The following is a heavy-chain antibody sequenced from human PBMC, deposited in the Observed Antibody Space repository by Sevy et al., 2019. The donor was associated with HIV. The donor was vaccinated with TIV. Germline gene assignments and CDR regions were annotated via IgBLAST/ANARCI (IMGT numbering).Heavy chain of an antibody. Sequence: GGSLRLSCVASGFTFNNFWMAWVRQAPGKGLEWFANIKPDGSERNHVGSVKGRFTISRDNAKNSMYLQMNRLTAEDAAGYYCARDVGGGYFDYWGQGTLVTVSS. CDR1: GFTFNNFW. CDR2: IKPDGSER. D-gene: IGHD3-16*01. V-gene: IGHV3-7*01. CDR3: ARDVGGGYFDY. J-gene: IGHJ4*01.